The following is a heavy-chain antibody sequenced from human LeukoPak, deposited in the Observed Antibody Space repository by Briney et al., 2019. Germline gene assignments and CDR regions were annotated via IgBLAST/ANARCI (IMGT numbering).Heavy chain of an antibody. D-gene: IGHD3-9*01. CDR1: GFTFSSYA. CDR3: AKDYYDILTGYPPNWFDP. J-gene: IGHJ5*02. V-gene: IGHV3-23*01. Sequence: GGSLRLPCAASGFTFSSYAMSWVRQAPGKGLEWVSAISGSGGSTYYADSVKGRFTISRDNSKNTLYLQMNSLRAEDTAVYYCAKDYYDILTGYPPNWFDPWGQGTLVTVSS. CDR2: ISGSGGST.